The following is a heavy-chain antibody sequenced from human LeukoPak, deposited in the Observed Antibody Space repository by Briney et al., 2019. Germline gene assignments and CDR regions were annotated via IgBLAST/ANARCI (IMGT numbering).Heavy chain of an antibody. J-gene: IGHJ4*02. V-gene: IGHV3-74*01. D-gene: IGHD2/OR15-2a*01. CDR2: VKSDGSTT. CDR1: GFTVSSNY. CDR3: ARAFSGPDS. Sequence: GGSLRLSCAASGFTVSSNYMSWVRQTPGKGLVWVSRVKSDGSTTVYADSVKGRFTISRDNVKNTVYLQMSSLRVEDTGVYYCARAFSGPDSWGQGTLVTVSS.